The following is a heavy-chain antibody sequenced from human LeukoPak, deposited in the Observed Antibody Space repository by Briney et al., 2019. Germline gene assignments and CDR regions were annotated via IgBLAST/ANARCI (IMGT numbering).Heavy chain of an antibody. J-gene: IGHJ4*02. D-gene: IGHD3-10*01. Sequence: ASVTVSCKASGYTFTSYDINWVRQAPGQGLEWMGWMNPNSGNTGYAQKFQGRVTITRNTSTSTAYMELSSLRSEDTAVYYCARGWFGGPIRYWGQGTLVTVSS. CDR3: ARGWFGGPIRY. V-gene: IGHV1-8*03. CDR1: GYTFTSYD. CDR2: MNPNSGNT.